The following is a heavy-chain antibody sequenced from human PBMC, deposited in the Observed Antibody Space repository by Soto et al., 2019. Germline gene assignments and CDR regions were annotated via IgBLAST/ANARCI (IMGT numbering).Heavy chain of an antibody. J-gene: IGHJ4*02. CDR1: GFTFSSYA. D-gene: IGHD3-3*01. Sequence: QVQLVESGGGVVQPGRSLRLSCAASGFTFSSYAIHWVRQAPGKGLEWVAVISYDGSNKYYADSVKGRFTISRDNSKNTLYLQMNSLRAEDTAVYYCARDKRDFRFLEWSYYFDYCGRGTLVTVSS. V-gene: IGHV3-30-3*01. CDR2: ISYDGSNK. CDR3: ARDKRDFRFLEWSYYFDY.